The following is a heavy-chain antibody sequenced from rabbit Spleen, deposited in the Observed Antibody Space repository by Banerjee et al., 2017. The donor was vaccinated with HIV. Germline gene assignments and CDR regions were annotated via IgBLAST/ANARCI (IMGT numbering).Heavy chain of an antibody. Sequence: QSLEESGGGLVKPGGTLTLTCKASGISFNSGYDMCWVRQAPGKGLEWVVCIDAGSSGFTYFASWAKGRFTISKTSSTTVTLQMTSLTAADTATYFCARDAGTSFSTYGMDLWGQGTLVTVS. V-gene: IGHV1S40*01. J-gene: IGHJ6*01. CDR2: IDAGSSGFT. CDR3: ARDAGTSFSTYGMDL. D-gene: IGHD8-1*01. CDR1: GISFNSGYD.